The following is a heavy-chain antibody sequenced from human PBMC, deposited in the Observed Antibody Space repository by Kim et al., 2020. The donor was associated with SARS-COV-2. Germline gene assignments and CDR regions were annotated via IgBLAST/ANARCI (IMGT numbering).Heavy chain of an antibody. Sequence: GGSRRLSCAASGFTFSSYAMHWVRQAPGKGLEWVAVISYDGSNKYYADSVKGRFTISRDNSKNTLYLQMNSLRAEDTAVYYCARDFGYSSSWSPNYGMDVWGQGTTVTVSS. CDR1: GFTFSSYA. CDR2: ISYDGSNK. V-gene: IGHV3-30*04. CDR3: ARDFGYSSSWSPNYGMDV. D-gene: IGHD6-13*01. J-gene: IGHJ6*02.